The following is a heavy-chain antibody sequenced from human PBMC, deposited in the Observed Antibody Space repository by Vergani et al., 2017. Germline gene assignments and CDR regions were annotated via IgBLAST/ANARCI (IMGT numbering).Heavy chain of an antibody. J-gene: IGHJ6*02. CDR3: ARGLQGGQQLVHGGDYGMDG. CDR2: IYYSGST. V-gene: IGHV4-59*01. CDR1: GGSISSYY. D-gene: IGHD6-13*01. Sequence: QVQLQESGPGLVKPSETLSLTCTVSGGSISSYYWSWIRQPPGKGLEWIGYIYYSGSTNYNPSLKSRGTISVDTSTNQFSLKLSSVTAADTAVYYCARGLQGGQQLVHGGDYGMDGWGQGTTVTGSS.